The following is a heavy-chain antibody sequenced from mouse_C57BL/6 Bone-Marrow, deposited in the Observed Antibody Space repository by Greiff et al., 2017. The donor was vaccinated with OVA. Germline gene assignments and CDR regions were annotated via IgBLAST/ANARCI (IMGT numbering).Heavy chain of an antibody. D-gene: IGHD1-1*01. Sequence: EVQLQQSGAELVRPGASVKLSCTASGFTIKDDYMHWVKQRPEQGLEWIGWIDPENGDTDYASKFQGKATITADTSSNTAYLQLSSLTSEDTAVYYCTTLTTVVATRFAYWGQGTLVTVSA. CDR3: TTLTTVVATRFAY. V-gene: IGHV14-4*01. CDR1: GFTIKDDY. CDR2: IDPENGDT. J-gene: IGHJ3*01.